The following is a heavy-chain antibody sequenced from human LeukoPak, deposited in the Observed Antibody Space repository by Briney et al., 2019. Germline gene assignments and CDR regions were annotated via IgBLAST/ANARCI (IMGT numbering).Heavy chain of an antibody. CDR2: IIPIFGTA. D-gene: IGHD3-22*01. J-gene: IGHJ4*02. Sequence: GASVKVSCKASGGTFSSYAISWVRQAPGQGLEWMGGIIPIFGTANYAQKFQGRATITTDESTSTAYMELSSLRSEDTAVYYCARDRYYYDSSGYFSYDYWGQGTLVTVSS. V-gene: IGHV1-69*05. CDR3: ARDRYYYDSSGYFSYDY. CDR1: GGTFSSYA.